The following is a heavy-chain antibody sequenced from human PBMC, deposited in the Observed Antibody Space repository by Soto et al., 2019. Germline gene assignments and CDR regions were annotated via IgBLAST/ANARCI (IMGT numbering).Heavy chain of an antibody. CDR2: INHSGST. Sequence: PSETLSLTCAVYGGSFSGYYWSWIRQPPGKGLEWIGEINHSGSTNYNPSLKSRVTISVDTSKNQFSLKLSSVTAADTAVYYCARRRYYGSGSYYYPYYYMDVWGKGTTVTVS. J-gene: IGHJ6*03. CDR3: ARRRYYGSGSYYYPYYYMDV. D-gene: IGHD3-10*01. V-gene: IGHV4-34*01. CDR1: GGSFSGYY.